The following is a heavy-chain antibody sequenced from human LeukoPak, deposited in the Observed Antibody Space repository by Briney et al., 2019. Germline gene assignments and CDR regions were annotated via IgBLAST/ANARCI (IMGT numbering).Heavy chain of an antibody. CDR3: ASRPYGFLGPFDF. J-gene: IGHJ4*02. V-gene: IGHV3-74*01. Sequence: GGSLRLSCAASGFTLSTYWMHWVRQVPGKGQLWVSRVSSDGITTSSADSVKGRFIISRDNANNSLYLQMTSLRVEDTAFYYCASRPYGFLGPFDFWGQGTLVTVSS. D-gene: IGHD3/OR15-3a*01. CDR1: GFTLSTYW. CDR2: VSSDGITT.